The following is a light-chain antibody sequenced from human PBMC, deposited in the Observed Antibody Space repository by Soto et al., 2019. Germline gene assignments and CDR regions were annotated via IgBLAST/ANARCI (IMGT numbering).Light chain of an antibody. CDR2: EVS. CDR1: SSDVGGYNF. V-gene: IGLV2-8*01. J-gene: IGLJ2*01. Sequence: QSALTQPPSAYGSPGQSVTISCTGTSSDVGGYNFVSWYLQHPGKAPKLMMYEVSKRPSGVPDRFSGSKSGNTASLTVSGLQAEDEADYYCSSYAGSNNVLFGGGTKLTVL. CDR3: SSYAGSNNVL.